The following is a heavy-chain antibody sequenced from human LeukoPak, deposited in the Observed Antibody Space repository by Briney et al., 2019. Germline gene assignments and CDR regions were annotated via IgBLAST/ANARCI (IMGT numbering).Heavy chain of an antibody. V-gene: IGHV3-53*01. D-gene: IGHD3-22*01. CDR2: IYKAGDP. J-gene: IGHJ4*02. CDR3: ARGLIYYDSRGHYLAERPYFDY. CDR1: GFTVSTNY. Sequence: PGGSLRLSCAASGFTVSTNYMTWVRQAPGKGLEWVSVIYKAGDPYNADSVKGRFCISRDNRKNMLYLQMNSLRAEDTAVYYCARGLIYYDSRGHYLAERPYFDYWGQGTLVTVSS.